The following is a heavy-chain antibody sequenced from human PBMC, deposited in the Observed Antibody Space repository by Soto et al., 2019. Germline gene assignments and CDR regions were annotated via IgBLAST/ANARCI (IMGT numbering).Heavy chain of an antibody. D-gene: IGHD3-9*01. CDR3: ARDRSTYYDILTGYYGDPYFDY. Sequence: SLRLSCAASGFTFSDYYMSWIRQAPGKGLEWVSYISSSSSYTNYADSVKGRFTISRDNAKNSLYLQMNSLRAEDTAVYYCARDRSTYYDILTGYYGDPYFDYWGQGTLVTVSS. J-gene: IGHJ4*02. CDR1: GFTFSDYY. CDR2: ISSSSSYT. V-gene: IGHV3-11*06.